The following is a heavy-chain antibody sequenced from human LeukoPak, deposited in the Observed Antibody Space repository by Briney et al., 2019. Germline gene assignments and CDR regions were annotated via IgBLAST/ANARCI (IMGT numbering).Heavy chain of an antibody. CDR3: ARGPDPVVRGPRRAFDL. V-gene: IGHV3-30-3*01. D-gene: IGHD3-10*01. J-gene: IGHJ3*01. CDR1: GFTFTYYA. CDR2: ISYDGSRQ. Sequence: GGSLRLSCAASGFTFTYYAMHWVRQAPGKGLELVALISYDGSRQYYTDSVKGRFIISRDDSKNTVYLQMNSLGVDDTALYYCARGPDPVVRGPRRAFDLWGQGTMVTVSS.